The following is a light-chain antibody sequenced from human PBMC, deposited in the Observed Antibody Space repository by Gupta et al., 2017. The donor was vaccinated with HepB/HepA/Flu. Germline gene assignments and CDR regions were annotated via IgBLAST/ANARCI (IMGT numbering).Light chain of an antibody. Sequence: DIQMTQSPSSLSASVGDRVTITCRASQSISNYLNWYQQKGGKAPKLLIYAASSLQSGVTSRFSGSGSGTDFTLTISSLQPEDFGIYYCQQSVNTPDTFGQGTEVEIK. V-gene: IGKV1-39*01. CDR1: QSISNY. J-gene: IGKJ2*01. CDR2: AAS. CDR3: QQSVNTPDT.